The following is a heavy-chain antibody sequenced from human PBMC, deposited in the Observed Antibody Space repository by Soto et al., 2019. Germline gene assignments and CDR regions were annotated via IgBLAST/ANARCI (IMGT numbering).Heavy chain of an antibody. V-gene: IGHV4-39*01. CDR1: GGSISSSTYD. J-gene: IGHJ6*02. Sequence: QLQLQESGPGLVKPSETLSLTCTVSGGSISSSTYDWGWIRQPPGKGLEWIGMIYYSGSAYYNPSLKSRVTISIDTSKNQFSLRLSSVTAADTAVYYCARHGVDYGDYASYYYYGMDVWGRGTTVTVSS. CDR2: IYYSGSA. CDR3: ARHGVDYGDYASYYYYGMDV. D-gene: IGHD4-17*01.